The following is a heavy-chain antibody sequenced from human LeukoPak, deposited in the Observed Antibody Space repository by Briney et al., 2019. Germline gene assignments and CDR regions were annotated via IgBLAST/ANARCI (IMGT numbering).Heavy chain of an antibody. D-gene: IGHD3-22*01. CDR2: ISSSSSTI. J-gene: IGHJ4*02. CDR1: GFTFSSYE. CDR3: ARDSIPNHYDSSGYSPLDY. V-gene: IGHV3-48*01. Sequence: GGSLRLSCAASGFTFSSYEMNWVRQAPGKGLEWVSYISSSSSTIYYADSVKGRFTISRDNAKNSLYLQMNSLRAEDTAVYYCARDSIPNHYDSSGYSPLDYWGQGTLVTVSS.